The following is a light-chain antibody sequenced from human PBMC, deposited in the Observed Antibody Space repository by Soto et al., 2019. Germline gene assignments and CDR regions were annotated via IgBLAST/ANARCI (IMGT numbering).Light chain of an antibody. CDR3: QSYDSSLSAYVV. Sequence: QSALTQPPSVSGAPGQRVTISCTGSSSNIGAGYDVHWYQQLPGTAPKLLIYGNSNRPSGVPDRFSGSKSSTSASLAITGLQAEDEADYYCQSYDSSLSAYVVFGGGTKVTVL. V-gene: IGLV1-40*01. CDR2: GNS. CDR1: SSNIGAGYD. J-gene: IGLJ2*01.